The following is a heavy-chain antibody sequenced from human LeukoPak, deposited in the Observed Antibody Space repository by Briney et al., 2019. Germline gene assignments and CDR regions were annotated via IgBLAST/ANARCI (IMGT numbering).Heavy chain of an antibody. CDR2: IYHSGST. CDR3: ASYTMVRGVDY. J-gene: IGHJ4*02. Sequence: SQTLSLTCTVSGYSISSGYYWAWIRQPPGKGLEWIGSIYHSGSTYYTPSLKSRVTISVDTSKNQFSLKLSSGTAADTAVYYCASYTMVRGVDYWGQGTLVTVSS. CDR1: GYSISSGYY. D-gene: IGHD3-10*01. V-gene: IGHV4-38-2*02.